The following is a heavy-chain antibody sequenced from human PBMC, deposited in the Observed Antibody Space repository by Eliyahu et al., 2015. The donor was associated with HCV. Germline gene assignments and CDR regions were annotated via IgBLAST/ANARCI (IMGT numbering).Heavy chain of an antibody. CDR1: GGSFSGYY. V-gene: IGHV4-34*01. D-gene: IGHD2-21*02. J-gene: IGHJ4*02. Sequence: QVQLQQWGAGLLKPSETLSLTCAVYGGSFSGYYWSWIRQPPGKGLEWIGEINHSGSTNYNPSLKSRVTISVDTSKNQFSLKLSSVTAADTAVYYCARVAGGVTQPYYFDYWGQGTLVTVSS. CDR2: INHSGST. CDR3: ARVAGGVTQPYYFDY.